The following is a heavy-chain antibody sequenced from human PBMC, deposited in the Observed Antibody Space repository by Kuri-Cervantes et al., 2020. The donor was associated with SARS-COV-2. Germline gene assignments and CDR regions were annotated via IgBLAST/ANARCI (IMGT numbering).Heavy chain of an antibody. CDR2: LNPDTGNT. CDR1: GYSFTSYD. J-gene: IGHJ4*02. D-gene: IGHD3-10*01. V-gene: IGHV1-8*02. CDR3: ARSAESGGFGELLVDY. Sequence: ASVKVSCKASGYSFTSYDINWVRQAAGQGLEWMGWLNPDTGNTGNAKKFQGRVTMTRDTSISTAYMELSRLRSDDTAVYYCARSAESGGFGELLVDYWGQGTLVTVSS.